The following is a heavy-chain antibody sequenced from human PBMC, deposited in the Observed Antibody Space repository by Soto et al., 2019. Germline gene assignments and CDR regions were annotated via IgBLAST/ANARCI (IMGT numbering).Heavy chain of an antibody. CDR2: IYSSGST. J-gene: IGHJ4*01. Sequence: IMKHHGKGLEWIAYIYSSGSTNYNPSLRSRVTISVDTSKNQFSLNLSSVTAADTAVYYCASRQLSGYYFEYWGHGILVPVS. V-gene: IGHV4-59*01. CDR3: ASRQLSGYYFEY. D-gene: IGHD1-1*01.